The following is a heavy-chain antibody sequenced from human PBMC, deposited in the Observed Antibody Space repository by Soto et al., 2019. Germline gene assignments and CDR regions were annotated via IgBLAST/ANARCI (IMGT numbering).Heavy chain of an antibody. CDR3: ASLPDRRTPY. CDR1: GGSFSGYY. CDR2: INHSGST. Sequence: QVQLQQWGAGLLKPSETLSLTCAVYGGSFSGYYWSWIRQPPGKGLEWIGEINHSGSTNYNPSLTSGVTISVATSKTQFSLKLSSVTAADTAVYYCASLPDRRTPYWGQGTLVTVSS. J-gene: IGHJ4*02. V-gene: IGHV4-34*01.